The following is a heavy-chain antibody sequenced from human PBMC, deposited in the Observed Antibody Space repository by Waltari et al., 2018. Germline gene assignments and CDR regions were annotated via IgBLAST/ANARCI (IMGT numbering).Heavy chain of an antibody. Sequence: QLQLQESGPGLMKPSGTLSLSCAVSGDSMSGTYWWSWVRQSPQKGLEWIGQVHGSGRSNYSPSFASRVTVSLDTSNNQFSLKVTAATAADTAVYYCARDRGRGLYLDTWGPGTLVTVSP. D-gene: IGHD2-15*01. J-gene: IGHJ5*02. CDR1: GDSMSGTYW. V-gene: IGHV4-4*02. CDR3: ARDRGRGLYLDT. CDR2: VHGSGRS.